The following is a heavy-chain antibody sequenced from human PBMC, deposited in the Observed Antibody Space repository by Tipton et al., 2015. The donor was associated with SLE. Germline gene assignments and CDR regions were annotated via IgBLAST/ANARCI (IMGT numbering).Heavy chain of an antibody. V-gene: IGHV3-48*01. CDR2: ISGSGSPT. D-gene: IGHD6-13*01. CDR3: ARSMGSSWFYA. J-gene: IGHJ5*02. Sequence: GSLRLSCAASGFTFSKENMNWVRQAPGKGLEWLAYISGSGSPTIYADSVKGRFTISRDNAKNSMYLDMDGPRAEDTAVYYCARSMGSSWFYAWGQGTLVTVSS. CDR1: GFTFSKEN.